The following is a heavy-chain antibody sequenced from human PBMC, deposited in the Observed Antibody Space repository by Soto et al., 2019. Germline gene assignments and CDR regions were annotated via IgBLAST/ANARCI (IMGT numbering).Heavy chain of an antibody. CDR1: GFSFSTYG. CDR2: VSGGSGVT. V-gene: IGHV3-23*01. D-gene: IGHD1-1*01. CDR3: AKWNGYGDY. Sequence: EVQLLESGGGLVQPGGSLRLSCAVSGFSFSTYGVTWVRQAPGKGLEWVSGVSGGSGVTHYADSVKGRFTITGDNSKNTAYLYMNSLRVEDTAVYYCAKWNGYGDYWGQGTLVTVSS. J-gene: IGHJ4*02.